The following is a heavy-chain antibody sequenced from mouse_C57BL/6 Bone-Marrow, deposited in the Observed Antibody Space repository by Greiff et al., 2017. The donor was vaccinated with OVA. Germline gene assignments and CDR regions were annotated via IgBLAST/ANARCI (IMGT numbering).Heavy chain of an antibody. CDR3: AKNEYYGYDGREFAY. J-gene: IGHJ3*01. V-gene: IGHV2-4*01. Sequence: VQLQESGPGLVQPSQSLSITCTVSGFSLTSYGVHWVRQPPGKGLEWLGVIWSGGSTDYNAAFISRLCISKDNSKRQVFVKMNRLKADDTAIYTCAKNEYYGYDGREFAYWGQGTLVTVSA. CDR2: IWSGGST. CDR1: GFSLTSYG. D-gene: IGHD2-2*01.